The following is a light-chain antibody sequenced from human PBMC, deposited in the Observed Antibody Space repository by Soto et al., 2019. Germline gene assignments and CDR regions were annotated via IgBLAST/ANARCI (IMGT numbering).Light chain of an antibody. Sequence: DIQMTQSPSILSASVGDRVTIACRSSQSIGTWLAWYQQKPGKAPKLLIYKASTLKSGVPSRFSGSGSGTDFTLTISSLQPEDFAIYYCQQTYTTPEITFGQGTRLEI. CDR1: QSIGTW. J-gene: IGKJ5*01. CDR2: KAS. CDR3: QQTYTTPEIT. V-gene: IGKV1-5*03.